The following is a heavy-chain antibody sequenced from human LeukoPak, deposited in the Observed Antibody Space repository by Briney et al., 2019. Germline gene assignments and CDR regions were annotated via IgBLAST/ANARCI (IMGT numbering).Heavy chain of an antibody. CDR3: ARGARFSSSWYRLFDY. Sequence: ASVKVSCKASGYTLTSYDIDWVRQAPGQGLEWMGWMNPNSGNTGYAQKFQGRVTMTRNTSISTAYMELSSLRSEDTAVYYYARGARFSSSWYRLFDYWGQGTLVTVSS. CDR1: GYTLTSYD. V-gene: IGHV1-8*01. J-gene: IGHJ4*02. D-gene: IGHD6-13*01. CDR2: MNPNSGNT.